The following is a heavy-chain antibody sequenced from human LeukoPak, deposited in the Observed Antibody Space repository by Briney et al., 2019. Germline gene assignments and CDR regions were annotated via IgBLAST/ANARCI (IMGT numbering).Heavy chain of an antibody. J-gene: IGHJ6*02. V-gene: IGHV3-23*01. CDR1: GFTFSSYS. CDR3: AKGSQLLLDGMDV. D-gene: IGHD2-2*01. CDR2: ISGSGGST. Sequence: GGSLRLSCAASGFTFSSYSMNWVRQAPGKGLEWVSVISGSGGSTYYADSVKGRFTISRDNSKSTLYLQMNSLRAEDTAVYYCAKGSQLLLDGMDVWGQGTTVTVSS.